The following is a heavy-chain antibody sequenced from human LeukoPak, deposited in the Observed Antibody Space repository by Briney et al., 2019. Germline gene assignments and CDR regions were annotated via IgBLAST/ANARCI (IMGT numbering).Heavy chain of an antibody. CDR3: VRGGCSSAGCGRGFDY. J-gene: IGHJ4*02. V-gene: IGHV3-74*01. Sequence: HPGGSLRLSCAASGFTFGNYWMHWVRQAPGKGLVWVSRIHSDGRQTTYADSLKGQFTISRDNAKNTLYLQINSLRADDTAVYFCVRGGCSSAGCGRGFDYWGQGTQVIVSS. D-gene: IGHD2-2*01. CDR1: GFTFGNYW. CDR2: IHSDGRQT.